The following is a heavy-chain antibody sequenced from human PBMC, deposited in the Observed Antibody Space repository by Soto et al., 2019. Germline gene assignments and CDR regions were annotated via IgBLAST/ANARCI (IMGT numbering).Heavy chain of an antibody. CDR3: ARGFSLYCSGGSCYFDF. CDR1: GFTFSDYY. CDR2: VSSGSVYT. Sequence: QVQLVESGGGLVTPGGSLRLSCAASGFTFSDYYMSWIRQAPGKGLEWVSYVSSGSVYTNYADSVKGRFTISRDNAKNSLNRKMNRLRADDTAVYYCARGFSLYCSGGSCYFDFWGQGTMVTVSS. J-gene: IGHJ4*02. V-gene: IGHV3-11*06. D-gene: IGHD2-15*01.